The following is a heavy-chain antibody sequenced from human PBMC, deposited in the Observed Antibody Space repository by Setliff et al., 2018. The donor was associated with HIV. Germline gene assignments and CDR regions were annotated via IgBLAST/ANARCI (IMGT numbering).Heavy chain of an antibody. CDR3: AMFSSSSG. D-gene: IGHD6-6*01. Sequence: GGSLRLSCAASGFTLSDYNMNWVRQAPGKGLEWLSFISSSGSTIYYADSVKGRFTISRDSVKNSLYLQMNSLRAEDTAVYYCAMFSSSSGWGQGTQVTVSS. V-gene: IGHV3-48*01. J-gene: IGHJ4*02. CDR1: GFTLSDYN. CDR2: ISSSGSTI.